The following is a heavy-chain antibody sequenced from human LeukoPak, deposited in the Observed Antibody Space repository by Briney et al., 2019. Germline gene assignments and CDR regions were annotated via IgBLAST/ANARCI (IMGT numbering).Heavy chain of an antibody. J-gene: IGHJ4*02. CDR1: GYTFTNYY. CDR2: INPSGGST. V-gene: IGHV1-46*01. Sequence: GASVKVSCKASGYTFTNYYMNWVRQAPGQGLEWMGIINPSGGSTTYAQKFQGRVTMTRDTSTSTVYMELSSLRSEDTAVYYCARGNLATALPNTFDYWGQGTLVTVSS. D-gene: IGHD5-24*01. CDR3: ARGNLATALPNTFDY.